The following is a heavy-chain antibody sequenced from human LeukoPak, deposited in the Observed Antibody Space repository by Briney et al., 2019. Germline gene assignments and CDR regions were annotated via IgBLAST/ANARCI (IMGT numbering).Heavy chain of an antibody. CDR2: INTNTGNP. CDR1: GYTFTSYA. V-gene: IGHV7-4-1*02. D-gene: IGHD4-17*01. CDR3: ARDRPYGSWVNFDY. J-gene: IGHJ4*02. Sequence: APAKVSCKASGYTFTSYAMNWVRQAPGQGLEWMGWINTNTGNPTYAQGFTGRFVFSLDTSVSAAYLQISSLKAEDTAVYYCARDRPYGSWVNFDYWGQGTLVTVSS.